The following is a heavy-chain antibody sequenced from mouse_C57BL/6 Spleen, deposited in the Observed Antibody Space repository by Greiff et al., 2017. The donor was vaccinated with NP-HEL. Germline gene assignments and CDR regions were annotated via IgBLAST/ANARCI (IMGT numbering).Heavy chain of an antibody. D-gene: IGHD1-1*01. V-gene: IGHV1-39*01. CDR3: ARSYGSSLAWFAY. J-gene: IGHJ3*01. Sequence: VQLQQSGPELVKPGASVKISCKASGYSFTNYNMNWVKQSNGKSLEWIGVIYPNYGTTSYNQKFKGKATLTVDQSSSTAYMQLNSLTTEDSAVYYCARSYGSSLAWFAYWGQGTLVTVSA. CDR2: IYPNYGTT. CDR1: GYSFTNYN.